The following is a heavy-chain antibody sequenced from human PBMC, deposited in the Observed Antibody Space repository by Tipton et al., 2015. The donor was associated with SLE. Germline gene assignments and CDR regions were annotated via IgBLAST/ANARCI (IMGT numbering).Heavy chain of an antibody. Sequence: QSGAEVKKPGESLKISCRATGYNFGNHWIAWVRQRPGKGLEWMGIIYPDDSETRYNPSFQGHVTISSDTSINTAYLHWSSLEASDTATYYCARRGDYPALRHSGYYIDVWGSGTTVTVSS. CDR1: GYNFGNHW. D-gene: IGHD3-10*01. CDR2: IYPDDSET. V-gene: IGHV5-51*03. CDR3: ARRGDYPALRHSGYYIDV. J-gene: IGHJ6*03.